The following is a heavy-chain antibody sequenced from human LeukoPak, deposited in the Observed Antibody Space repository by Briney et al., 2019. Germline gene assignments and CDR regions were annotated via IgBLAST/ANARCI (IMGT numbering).Heavy chain of an antibody. J-gene: IGHJ4*02. V-gene: IGHV3-53*01. CDR2: IYSDGRT. Sequence: TGGSLRLSCAASGFTVSNKYMTWVRQAPGKGLEWVSLIYSDGRTYYADSVKGRFTISRDNAKNSLSLQMNSLRAEDTAVYFCARYYYDSSGYYYFDYWGQGTLVTVSS. CDR1: GFTVSNKY. D-gene: IGHD3-22*01. CDR3: ARYYYDSSGYYYFDY.